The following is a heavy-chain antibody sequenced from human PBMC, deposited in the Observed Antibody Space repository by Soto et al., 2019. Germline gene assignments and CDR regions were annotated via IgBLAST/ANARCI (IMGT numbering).Heavy chain of an antibody. CDR1: GGSISSHY. CDR2: IYYSGST. V-gene: IGHV4-59*11. Sequence: QVQLQESGPGLVKPSQTLSLTCTVSGGSISSHYWNWIRQPPGKGLEWIGYIYYSGSTNYNPSLKSRVTISLDTSKSQFSLKLTSVTAADTALYFCASGGYGSVYDSFGYWGQGTPVTVSS. D-gene: IGHD6-19*01. J-gene: IGHJ4*02. CDR3: ASGGYGSVYDSFGY.